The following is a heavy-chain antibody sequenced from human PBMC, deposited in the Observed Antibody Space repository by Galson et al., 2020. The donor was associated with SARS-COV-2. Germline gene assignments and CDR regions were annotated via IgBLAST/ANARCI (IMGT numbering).Heavy chain of an antibody. J-gene: IGHJ3*02. CDR2: IRYDGSNK. V-gene: IGHV3-30*02. CDR3: GGQLVHTGAFDI. CDR1: GFTFSSYG. Sequence: GGSLRLSCAASGFTFSSYGMHWVRQAPGKGLEWVAFIRYDGSNKYYADSVKGRFTISRDNSKNTLYLQMNSLRAEDTAVYYCGGQLVHTGAFDIWGQGTMVTVSS. D-gene: IGHD6-13*01.